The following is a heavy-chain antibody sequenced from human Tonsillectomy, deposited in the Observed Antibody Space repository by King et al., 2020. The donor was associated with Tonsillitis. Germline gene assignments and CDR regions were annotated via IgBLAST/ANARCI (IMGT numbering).Heavy chain of an antibody. V-gene: IGHV3-30*01. CDR3: TRDSSGWPYYYMDV. J-gene: IGHJ6*03. CDR1: GFTFSSYS. Sequence: VQLVESGGGVVQPGRSLSLSCAASGFTFSSYSMHWVRQAPGKGLEWMAVISYDGSNTYYADSVKGRFTISRDNSKNTLYLQMNSLRAEDTSVYYCTRDSSGWPYYYMDVWGKGTTVTVSS. D-gene: IGHD6-19*01. CDR2: ISYDGSNT.